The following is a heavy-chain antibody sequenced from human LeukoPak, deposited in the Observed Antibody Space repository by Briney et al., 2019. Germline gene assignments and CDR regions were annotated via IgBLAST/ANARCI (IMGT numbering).Heavy chain of an antibody. J-gene: IGHJ4*02. CDR1: GGTFSSYA. V-gene: IGHV1-69*13. CDR2: IIAIFGTA. Sequence: SVKVSCKASGGTFSSYAISWVRQAPGQGLEWMGGIIAIFGTANYAQKFQGGVTITADESTSTAYMELSSLRSEDTAVYYCARDWYYYDSSGYYYALRYWGQGTLVTVSS. CDR3: ARDWYYYDSSGYYYALRY. D-gene: IGHD3-22*01.